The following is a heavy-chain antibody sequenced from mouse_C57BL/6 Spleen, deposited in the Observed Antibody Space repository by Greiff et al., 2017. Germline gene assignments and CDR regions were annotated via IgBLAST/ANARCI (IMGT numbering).Heavy chain of an antibody. CDR1: GYSFTDYY. CDR3: ARSDGYDALDY. CDR2: INPNDGAT. D-gene: IGHD2-3*01. Sequence: VQLQQSGPELVKPGASVKISCKASGYSFTDYYMHWVKQSNGQSLEWIGVINPNDGATSYNQKFKGKATLTVDQSSSTAYMQLNSLTSEDSAVYYCARSDGYDALDYWGQGTTVTVAS. J-gene: IGHJ4*01. V-gene: IGHV1-39*01.